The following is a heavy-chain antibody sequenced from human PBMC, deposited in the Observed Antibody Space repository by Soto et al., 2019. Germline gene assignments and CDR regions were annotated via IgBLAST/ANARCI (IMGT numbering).Heavy chain of an antibody. CDR1: GGSISSGGYF. Sequence: QVQLQESGPGLVKPSQTLSLTCTVSGGSISSGGYFWSWIRQHPGKGLEWIGYIYYSGSTYYNPSLKSRVTISVDTSKNQFSLKLSSVTAADTAVYYCARVGVNSGYYGMDVWGQGTTVTVSS. V-gene: IGHV4-31*03. CDR3: ARVGVNSGYYGMDV. D-gene: IGHD3-10*01. CDR2: IYYSGST. J-gene: IGHJ6*02.